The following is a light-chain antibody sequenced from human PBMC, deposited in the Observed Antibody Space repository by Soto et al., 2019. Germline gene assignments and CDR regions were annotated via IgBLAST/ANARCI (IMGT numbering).Light chain of an antibody. CDR3: HQYHKFPYT. Sequence: DIQMTQSPSTLSASVEDRVTITCRASQSISAWLAWYQQKPGKAPKLLVYKASTLETGVPSRFSGSGSGTEFTLTISSLQPDDFATYYCHQYHKFPYTVGQGTKLEIK. V-gene: IGKV1-5*03. CDR1: QSISAW. CDR2: KAS. J-gene: IGKJ2*01.